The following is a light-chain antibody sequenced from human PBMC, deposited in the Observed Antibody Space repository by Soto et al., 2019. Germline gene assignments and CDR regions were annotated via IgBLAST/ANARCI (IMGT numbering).Light chain of an antibody. CDR3: QQSNIFTWT. Sequence: DIEMTQTTISMTASVGDRVTITCRASQSISSWLAWYLQKQGKAPKILIYKASSLESGVPSRFRGRGSWTECTLTISRRQPYNVETDYCQQSNIFTWTFGQGTKVEI. J-gene: IGKJ1*01. V-gene: IGKV1-5*03. CDR2: KAS. CDR1: QSISSW.